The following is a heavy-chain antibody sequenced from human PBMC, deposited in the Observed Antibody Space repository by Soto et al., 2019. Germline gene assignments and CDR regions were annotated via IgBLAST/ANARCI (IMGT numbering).Heavy chain of an antibody. Sequence: ASVKVSCKASGYTFTSYGISWVRQAPGQGLEWMGWISAYNGNTNYAQKLQGRVTMTTDTSTSTAYMELRSLRSDDTAVYYCARDGAQFDCSGGSCYFGLDYWGQGTLVTVSS. CDR2: ISAYNGNT. CDR3: ARDGAQFDCSGGSCYFGLDY. D-gene: IGHD2-15*01. V-gene: IGHV1-18*01. J-gene: IGHJ4*02. CDR1: GYTFTSYG.